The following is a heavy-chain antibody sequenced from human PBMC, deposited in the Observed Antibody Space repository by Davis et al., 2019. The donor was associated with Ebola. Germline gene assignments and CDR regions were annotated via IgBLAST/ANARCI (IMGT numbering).Heavy chain of an antibody. Sequence: MPSETLSLTCIVSGYSISSGYYWGWIRQPPGKGLEWIGSIYHSGSTYYNPSLKSRVTISVDTSKNQFSLKLSSVTAADTAVYYCARGGGMGATVTTVDYFLGMDVRGQGTTVTVSS. CDR2: IYHSGST. CDR1: GYSISSGYY. D-gene: IGHD4-11*01. J-gene: IGHJ6*02. CDR3: ARGGGMGATVTTVDYFLGMDV. V-gene: IGHV4-38-2*02.